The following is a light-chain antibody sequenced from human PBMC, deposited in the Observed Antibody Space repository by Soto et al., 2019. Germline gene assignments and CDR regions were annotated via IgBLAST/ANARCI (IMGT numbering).Light chain of an antibody. V-gene: IGKV3-20*01. CDR3: QQYGSSPYT. J-gene: IGKJ2*01. Sequence: EIVLTQSPGTLSLSPGERATLSCRASQSVRSSYLAWYQQKPGQAPRLLIYGASSRATGIPDRFSGSGSGPDFTLTISRLEPEDFAVYYCQQYGSSPYTFGQGTKLEIK. CDR2: GAS. CDR1: QSVRSSY.